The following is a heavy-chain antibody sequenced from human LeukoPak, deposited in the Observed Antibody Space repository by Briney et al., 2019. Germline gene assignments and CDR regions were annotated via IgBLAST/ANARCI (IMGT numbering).Heavy chain of an antibody. Sequence: ASVKVSCASSGYTFTAYAVHWVRQAPGQGLEWMGWITPSDGANYAQKFQGRGTMTRDTSMSTAYMDLNRLTSGDTAVYFCARDRYGDGFAHFDYWGQGTLVTVSS. CDR2: ITPSDGA. CDR3: ARDRYGDGFAHFDY. CDR1: GYTFTAYA. V-gene: IGHV1-2*02. J-gene: IGHJ4*02. D-gene: IGHD5-24*01.